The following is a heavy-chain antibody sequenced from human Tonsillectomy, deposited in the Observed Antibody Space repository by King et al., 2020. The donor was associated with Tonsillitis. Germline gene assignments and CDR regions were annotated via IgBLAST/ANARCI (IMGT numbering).Heavy chain of an antibody. CDR2: INHSGST. CDR1: GGSFSGYY. J-gene: IGHJ4*02. CDR3: VQQWLVREQYYFDY. D-gene: IGHD6-19*01. V-gene: IGHV4-34*01. Sequence: VQLQQWGAGLLKPSETLSLTCAVYGGSFSGYYWSWIRQPPGKGLEWIGEINHSGSTNYNPSLKSRVTISVDTSKNQFSLKLSSVTAADTAVYYCVQQWLVREQYYFDYWGQGTLVTVSS.